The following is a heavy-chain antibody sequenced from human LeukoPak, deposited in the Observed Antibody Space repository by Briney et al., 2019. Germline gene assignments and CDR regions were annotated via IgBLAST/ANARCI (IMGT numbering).Heavy chain of an antibody. Sequence: GGSLRLSCAASGFTFSSYSMNWVRQAPGKGLEWVSYISSSSSAIYYADSVKGRFTISRDNAKNSLYLQMNSLRDEDTAIYYCARGNHASGSYLPWGQGTIVTVSS. J-gene: IGHJ3*01. CDR3: ARGNHASGSYLP. D-gene: IGHD3-10*01. V-gene: IGHV3-48*02. CDR2: ISSSSSAI. CDR1: GFTFSSYS.